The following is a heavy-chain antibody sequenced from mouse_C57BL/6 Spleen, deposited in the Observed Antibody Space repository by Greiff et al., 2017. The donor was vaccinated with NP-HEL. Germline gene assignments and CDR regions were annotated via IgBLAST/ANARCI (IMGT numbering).Heavy chain of an antibody. V-gene: IGHV1-55*01. D-gene: IGHD1-1*01. CDR2: IYPGSGST. Sequence: VQLQQPGAELVKPGASVKMSCKASGYTFTSYWITWVKQRPGQGLEWIGDIYPGSGSTNYNEKFKSKATLTVDTSSSTAYMQLSSLTSEDSAVYYCARSDYYGSYFDYWGQGTTLTVSS. CDR1: GYTFTSYW. CDR3: ARSDYYGSYFDY. J-gene: IGHJ2*01.